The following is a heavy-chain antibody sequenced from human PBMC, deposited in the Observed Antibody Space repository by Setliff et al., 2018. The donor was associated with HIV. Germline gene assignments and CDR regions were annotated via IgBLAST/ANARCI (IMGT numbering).Heavy chain of an antibody. CDR2: IYSSGAT. CDR1: GGSLISGGYY. D-gene: IGHD2-2*01. J-gene: IGHJ5*02. CDR3: ARCAIVLVPAYFDP. V-gene: IGHV4-31*03. Sequence: SETLSLTCSVSGGSLISGGYYWSWIRQHPGKGLEWIGYIYSSGATYYNPSLKNRLTISVDTSKNQFSLKLSSVTAADTAVYYCARCAIVLVPAYFDPWGQGTLVTVSS.